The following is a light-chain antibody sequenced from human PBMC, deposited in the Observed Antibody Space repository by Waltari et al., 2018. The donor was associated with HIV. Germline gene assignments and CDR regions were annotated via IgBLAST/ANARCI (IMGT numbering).Light chain of an antibody. V-gene: IGLV1-47*01. Sequence: QSVLTQPPSASGTPGQRVPISCSGSSSNIGSNYVYWYQQLPGTAPKLLIYRNNQRPSGVPDRFSGFKSGTSASLAISGLRSEDEADYYCAAWDDNLSGWVFGGGSKLTIL. CDR3: AAWDDNLSGWV. CDR2: RNN. J-gene: IGLJ3*02. CDR1: SSNIGSNY.